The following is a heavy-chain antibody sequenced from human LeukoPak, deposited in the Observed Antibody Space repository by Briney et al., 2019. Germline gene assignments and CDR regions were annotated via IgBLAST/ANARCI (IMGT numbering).Heavy chain of an antibody. D-gene: IGHD4-17*01. CDR3: AKLYGDYADY. Sequence: GRSLRLSCAASGFTFGSYGMHWVRQAPGKGLEWVAVISYDGSNKYYADSVKGRFTISRDNSKNTLYLQMNSLRAEDTAVYYCAKLYGDYADYWGQGTLVTVSS. J-gene: IGHJ4*02. CDR1: GFTFGSYG. V-gene: IGHV3-30*18. CDR2: ISYDGSNK.